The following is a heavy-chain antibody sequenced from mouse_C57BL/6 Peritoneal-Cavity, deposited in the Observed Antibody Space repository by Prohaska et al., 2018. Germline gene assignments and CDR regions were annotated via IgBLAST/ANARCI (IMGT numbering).Heavy chain of an antibody. CDR1: GIDFSSYW. CDR2: INPDSSTI. V-gene: IGHV4-1*01. J-gene: IGHJ3*01. CDR3: ARHGLAWFAY. Sequence: EVKLLQSGGGLVQPGGSLKLSCAASGIDFSSYWMSWVRRAPGKGLEWIGEINPDSSTINYAPSLKDKFIISRDNAKNTLDLQMSKVRSEDTALYYCARHGLAWFAYWGQGTLVTVSA.